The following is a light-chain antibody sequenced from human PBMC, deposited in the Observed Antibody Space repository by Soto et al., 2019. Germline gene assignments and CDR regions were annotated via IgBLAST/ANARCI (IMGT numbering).Light chain of an antibody. CDR1: SSNIGSNS. Sequence: QSVLTQPPSASGTPGQRVTISCSGSSSNIGSNSVNWYQQLPGTAPKLLIYNNNHRPTGVPDRFSGYKSGTSASLAISGLQSADEADYYCAAWDDSLNGHVVFGGGTKLPVL. CDR2: NNN. CDR3: AAWDDSLNGHVV. V-gene: IGLV1-44*01. J-gene: IGLJ2*01.